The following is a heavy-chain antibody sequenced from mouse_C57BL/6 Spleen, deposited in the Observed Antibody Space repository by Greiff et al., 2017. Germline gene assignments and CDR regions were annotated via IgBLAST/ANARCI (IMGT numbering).Heavy chain of an antibody. CDR2: INPNNGGT. CDR1: GYTFTDYY. Sequence: EVQLQQSGPELVKPGASVKISCKASGYTFTDYYMNWVKQSHGKSLEWIGDINPNNGGTSYNQKFKGKATLTVDKSSSTAYMELRSLTSEDSAVYYCARRDYSNLMDYWGQGTSVTVSS. J-gene: IGHJ4*01. CDR3: ARRDYSNLMDY. D-gene: IGHD2-5*01. V-gene: IGHV1-26*01.